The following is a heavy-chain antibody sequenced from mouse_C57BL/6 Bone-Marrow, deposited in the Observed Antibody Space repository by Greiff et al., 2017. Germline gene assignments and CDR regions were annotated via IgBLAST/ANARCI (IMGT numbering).Heavy chain of an antibody. V-gene: IGHV1-15*01. CDR3: TRASYSNAWFAY. CDR1: GYTFTDYD. D-gene: IGHD2-5*01. J-gene: IGHJ3*01. CDR2: IDPETGGT. Sequence: QVQLQQSGAELVRPGASVTLSCKASGYTFTDYDMHWVKQTPVHGLEWIGAIDPETGGTAYNQKFKGKAILTADKSSSTAYMELRSLTSEDSAVYYCTRASYSNAWFAYGGQGTLVTVSA.